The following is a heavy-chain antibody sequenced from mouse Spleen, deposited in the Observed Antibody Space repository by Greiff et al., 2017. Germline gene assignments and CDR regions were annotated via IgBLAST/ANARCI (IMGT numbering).Heavy chain of an antibody. D-gene: IGHD1-3*01. J-gene: IGHJ2*01. CDR3: ARLYAHYFDY. CDR2: ISSGGGNT. CDR1: GFTFSSYA. Sequence: EVKVVESGGGLVKLGGSLKLSCAASGFTFSSYAMSWVRQTPEKRLEWVATISSGGGNTYYPDSVKGRFTISRDNAKNTLYLQMSSLKSEDTAMYYCARLYAHYFDYWGQGTTLTVSS. V-gene: IGHV5-9*04.